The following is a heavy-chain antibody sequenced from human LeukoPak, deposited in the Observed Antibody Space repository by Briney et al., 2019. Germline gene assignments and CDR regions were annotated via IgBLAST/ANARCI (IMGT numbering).Heavy chain of an antibody. CDR1: GFTFRSYE. J-gene: IGHJ3*02. Sequence: GGSLRLSCAASGFTFRSYEMNWFRQAPGKGLEWVSYISSSGSTIYYADSVKGRFTISRDNAKTSLFLQMNSLRAEDTAVYYCAREQWNSFNIWGQGTMVTVSS. CDR3: AREQWNSFNI. CDR2: ISSSGSTI. D-gene: IGHD6-19*01. V-gene: IGHV3-48*03.